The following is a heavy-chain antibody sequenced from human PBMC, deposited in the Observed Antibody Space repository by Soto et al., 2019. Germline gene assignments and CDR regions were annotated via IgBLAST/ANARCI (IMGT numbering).Heavy chain of an antibody. CDR3: ASIHCSSTSCSPFDP. J-gene: IGHJ5*02. CDR1: GGTFSSYT. D-gene: IGHD2-2*01. CDR2: IIPILGIA. Sequence: SVNVSCKASGGTFSSYTISWVRQAPGQGLEWMGRIIPILGIANYAQKFQGRVTITADKSTSTAYMELSSLRSEDTAVYYCASIHCSSTSCSPFDPWGQGTLVTVSS. V-gene: IGHV1-69*02.